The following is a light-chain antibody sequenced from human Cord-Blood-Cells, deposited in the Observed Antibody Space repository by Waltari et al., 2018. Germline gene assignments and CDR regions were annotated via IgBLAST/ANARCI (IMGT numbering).Light chain of an antibody. CDR1: QRLLHSDGKTY. Sequence: DIVMTQTPLSLSVTPGQPASIHCKSSQRLLHSDGKTYLCWYMQKPGQSPQLLFYEVSNPFSGVPDVFRGSRSGTEFTLQIQRVEAEDVGVYYCMQSIQLPLTFGGGTKVEIK. CDR3: MQSIQLPLT. CDR2: EVS. V-gene: IGKV2D-29*02. J-gene: IGKJ4*01.